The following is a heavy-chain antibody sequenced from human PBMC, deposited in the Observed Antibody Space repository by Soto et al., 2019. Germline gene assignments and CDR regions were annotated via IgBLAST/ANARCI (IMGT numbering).Heavy chain of an antibody. CDR3: ARDCSGGSCYAYYYGMDV. J-gene: IGHJ6*02. V-gene: IGHV3-33*01. Sequence: RGALRHSCAASGFTFSSYGMHGVRQAPGKGLEWVAVIWYDGSNKYYADSVKGRFTISRDNSKNTLYLQMNSLRAEDTAVYYCARDCSGGSCYAYYYGMDVWGQGTTVTVSS. CDR2: IWYDGSNK. D-gene: IGHD2-15*01. CDR1: GFTFSSYG.